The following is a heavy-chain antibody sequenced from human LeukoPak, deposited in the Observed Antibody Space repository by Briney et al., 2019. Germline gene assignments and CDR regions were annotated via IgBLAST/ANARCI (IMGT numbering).Heavy chain of an antibody. V-gene: IGHV3-21*01. Sequence: GGSLRLSCTASGFTFTTYSMDWVRQAPGKGLEWVSSIDNSGTYIFYADSVKGRFTSSRDNSKNSLYLQMNSLRAEDTAVYYCASANPILLAYYYYYYMDVWGKGTTVTVSS. D-gene: IGHD3-3*01. CDR2: IDNSGTYI. CDR1: GFTFTTYS. CDR3: ASANPILLAYYYYYYMDV. J-gene: IGHJ6*03.